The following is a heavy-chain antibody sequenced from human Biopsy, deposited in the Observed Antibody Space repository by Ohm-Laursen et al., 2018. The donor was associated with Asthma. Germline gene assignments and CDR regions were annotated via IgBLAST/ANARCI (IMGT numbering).Heavy chain of an antibody. J-gene: IGHJ1*01. CDR2: IKHDGSEK. Sequence: SLRLSCAASGFTFSSYAMSWVRQVPGQGLEWVANIKHDGSEKNHVDSLKGRFTISRDNAKNLLFLQMNSLRAEDTAVYYCARTFHFWSPHHAEHYQLWGQGTLVTVSS. CDR3: ARTFHFWSPHHAEHYQL. D-gene: IGHD3-3*01. CDR1: GFTFSSYA. V-gene: IGHV3-7*01.